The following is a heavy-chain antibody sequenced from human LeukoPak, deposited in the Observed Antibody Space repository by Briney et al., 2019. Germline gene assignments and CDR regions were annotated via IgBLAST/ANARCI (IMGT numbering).Heavy chain of an antibody. J-gene: IGHJ4*02. CDR1: GGTFSSYA. D-gene: IGHD1-26*01. CDR3: ARAKIVGATGFDY. CDR2: IIPILGIA. Sequence: SVKVSCKASGGTFSSYAISWVRQAPGQGLEWMGRIIPILGIANYAQKFQGRVTITADKSTGTAYMELSSLRSEDTAVYYCARAKIVGATGFDYWGQGTLVTVSS. V-gene: IGHV1-69*04.